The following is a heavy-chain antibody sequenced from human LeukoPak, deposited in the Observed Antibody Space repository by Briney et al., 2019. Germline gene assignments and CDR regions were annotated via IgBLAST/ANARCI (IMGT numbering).Heavy chain of an antibody. D-gene: IGHD3-3*01. CDR3: ARDRVFGVVTKYYFDY. J-gene: IGHJ4*02. Sequence: ASVKVSCKTSGYTFTTYGITWVRQAPGQGLEWMGWISTYNGNTNYAQMLQGRVTMTTDTSTSTAYMELSRLRSDDTAVYYCARDRVFGVVTKYYFDYWGQGTLVTVSS. V-gene: IGHV1-18*01. CDR2: ISTYNGNT. CDR1: GYTFTTYG.